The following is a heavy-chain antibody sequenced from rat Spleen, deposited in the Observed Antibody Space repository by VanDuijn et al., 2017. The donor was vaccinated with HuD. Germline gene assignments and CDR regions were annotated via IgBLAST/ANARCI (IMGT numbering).Heavy chain of an antibody. V-gene: IGHV5S13*01. CDR3: TRHDYDGSYFYGYTDYFDY. Sequence: EVQLVESGGGSVQPGRSLKLSCAASGFTYSDYVMAWVRQAPTKGLEWVASISPSGGSTYYRDSVKGRFTISRDNAKNTLYLQMDSLRSEDTASYYCTRHDYDGSYFYGYTDYFDYWGQGVMVTVSS. CDR2: ISPSGGST. D-gene: IGHD1-12*02. J-gene: IGHJ2*01. CDR1: GFTYSDYV.